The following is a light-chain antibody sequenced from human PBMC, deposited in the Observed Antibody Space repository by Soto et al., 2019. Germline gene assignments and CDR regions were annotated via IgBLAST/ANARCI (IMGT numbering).Light chain of an antibody. J-gene: IGKJ5*01. CDR2: DAS. Sequence: EIVLTQSPATLSLSPGERATLSCRASQSVSSYLIWYQQKPGQAPRLLTYDASNRATGIPARFSGSGSGTDFTLTISSLEPEDFAFYYCQQSSTWITFGQGTRLEIK. V-gene: IGKV3-11*01. CDR3: QQSSTWIT. CDR1: QSVSSY.